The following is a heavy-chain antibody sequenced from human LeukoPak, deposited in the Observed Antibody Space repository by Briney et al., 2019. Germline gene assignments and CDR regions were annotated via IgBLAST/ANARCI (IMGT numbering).Heavy chain of an antibody. D-gene: IGHD5-12*01. J-gene: IGHJ4*02. CDR2: IRYDGRNK. Sequence: GGSLRLSCAASGFTFSSYGMHWVRQAPGKGLEWVAFIRYDGRNKYYADSVKGRFTISRDNSKNTLYLQMNSLRAEDTAVYYCAKEAVLRRFDYWGQGTLVTVSS. CDR3: AKEAVLRRFDY. CDR1: GFTFSSYG. V-gene: IGHV3-30*02.